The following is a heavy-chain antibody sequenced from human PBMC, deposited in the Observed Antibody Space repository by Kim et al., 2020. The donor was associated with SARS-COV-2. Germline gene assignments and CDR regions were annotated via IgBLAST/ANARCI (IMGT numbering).Heavy chain of an antibody. D-gene: IGHD3-9*01. V-gene: IGHV3-9*01. CDR1: RFIFGDHA. CDR3: VKDSIDILGGEAYYGMDV. CDR2: ISWNSGSI. J-gene: IGHJ6*02. Sequence: GGSLRLSCVASRFIFGDHAMHWVRQAPGKGLEWVSGISWNSGSIGYADSVKGRFTISRDNAKNSLYLQMNSLRAEDTALYYCVKDSIDILGGEAYYGMDVWGQGTTVTVSS.